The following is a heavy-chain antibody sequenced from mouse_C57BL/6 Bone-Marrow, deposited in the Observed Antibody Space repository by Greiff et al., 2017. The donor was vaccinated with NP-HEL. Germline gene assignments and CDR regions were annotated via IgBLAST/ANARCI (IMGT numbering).Heavy chain of an antibody. J-gene: IGHJ1*03. V-gene: IGHV1-63*01. CDR2: IYPGGGYT. CDR1: GYTFTNYW. Sequence: VQLVESGAELVRPGTSVKMSCKASGYTFTNYWIGWAKQRPGHGLEWIGDIYPGGGYTNYNEKFKGKATLTADKSSSTAYMQFSSLTSEDSAIYYCARLDSRGYFDVWGTGTTVTVSS. CDR3: ARLDSRGYFDV.